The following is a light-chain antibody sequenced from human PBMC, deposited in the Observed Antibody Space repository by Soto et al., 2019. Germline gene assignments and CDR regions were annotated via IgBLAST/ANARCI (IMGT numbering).Light chain of an antibody. Sequence: QSVLRQPPSVSAAPGQKVTISCSGSSSNIGNNYVFWYQHLPGTAPKLLIYDNNQRPSEIPDRFSGSKSGTSATLGITGLQTGDEADYYCGTWENSLSVVVFGGGTKLTVL. V-gene: IGLV1-51*01. CDR3: GTWENSLSVVV. CDR1: SSNIGNNY. CDR2: DNN. J-gene: IGLJ2*01.